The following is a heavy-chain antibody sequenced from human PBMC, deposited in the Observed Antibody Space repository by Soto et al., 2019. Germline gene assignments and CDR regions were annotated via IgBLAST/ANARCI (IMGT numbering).Heavy chain of an antibody. V-gene: IGHV1-18*01. Sequence: QVQLVQSGAEVKKPGASVKVSCKASGYTFTSYGISWVRQAPGQGLEWMGWISAYNGNTNYAQKLQGRVTMTTDTSTSTAYMELRSLRSDDPAVYYCARDRGGRGATVTTSIDYWGQGTLVTVSS. CDR1: GYTFTSYG. CDR2: ISAYNGNT. CDR3: ARDRGGRGATVTTSIDY. D-gene: IGHD4-17*01. J-gene: IGHJ4*02.